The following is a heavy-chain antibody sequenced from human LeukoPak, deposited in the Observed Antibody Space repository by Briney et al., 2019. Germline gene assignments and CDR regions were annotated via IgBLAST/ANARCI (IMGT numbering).Heavy chain of an antibody. V-gene: IGHV1-46*01. CDR1: GYTFTSYY. J-gene: IGHJ4*02. Sequence: ASVKVSCKASGYTFTSYYMHWVRQAPGQGLEWVGIINPGGGTTHYAQKSQGRATMTRDTSTSTVYMELSSLRSEDTAVYYCASELGYWGQGTLVTVSS. CDR3: ASELGY. CDR2: INPGGGTT.